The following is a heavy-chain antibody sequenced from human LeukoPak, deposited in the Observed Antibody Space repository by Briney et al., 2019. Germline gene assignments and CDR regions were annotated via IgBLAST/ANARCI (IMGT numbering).Heavy chain of an antibody. CDR3: ARHPTSYYGSGAYTTSYFYMDV. CDR2: IYPSGSS. Sequence: SETLSLTCTVSGGSISPYPWSWIRQPPGEGLEWIGYIYPSGSSNCNPSLKSRVTISLATSNNQFSLKLSSVTAADTAVYYCARHPTSYYGSGAYTTSYFYMDVWGKGTTVTVSS. V-gene: IGHV4-4*09. CDR1: GGSISPYP. J-gene: IGHJ6*03. D-gene: IGHD3-10*01.